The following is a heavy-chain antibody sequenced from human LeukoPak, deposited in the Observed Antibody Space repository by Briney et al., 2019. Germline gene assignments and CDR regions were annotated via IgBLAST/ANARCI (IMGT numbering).Heavy chain of an antibody. J-gene: IGHJ4*02. D-gene: IGHD3-3*01. CDR2: INFSGGT. V-gene: IGHV1-2*02. Sequence: ASVKVSCKASGYPFTSYYMHWLRQAPGQGLEWMGWINFSGGTKYAEKFRGRVSMTRDTSMATAYMELTTLTSDDTAVYYCARDLRLFDYWGQGTLITVS. CDR3: ARDLRLFDY. CDR1: GYPFTSYY.